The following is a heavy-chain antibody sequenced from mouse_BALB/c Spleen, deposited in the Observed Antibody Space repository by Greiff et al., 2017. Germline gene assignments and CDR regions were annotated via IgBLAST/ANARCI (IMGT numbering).Heavy chain of an antibody. CDR3: AKEFAY. CDR1: GFTFSSYT. V-gene: IGHV5-12-2*01. Sequence: EVNVVESGGGLVQPGGSLKLSCAASGFTFSSYTMSWVRQTPEKRLEWVAYISNGGGSTYYPDTVKGRFTISRDNAKNTLYLQMSSLKSEDTAMYYCAKEFAYWGQGTLVTVSA. J-gene: IGHJ3*01. CDR2: ISNGGGST.